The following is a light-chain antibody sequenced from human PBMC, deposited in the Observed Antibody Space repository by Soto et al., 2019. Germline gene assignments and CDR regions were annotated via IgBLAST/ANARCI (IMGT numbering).Light chain of an antibody. V-gene: IGKV3-11*01. J-gene: IGKJ1*01. CDR3: QQYGRSPGT. Sequence: EIVLTQSPATLSLSPGERATLSCRASQSVSSYLAWYQQKPGQAPSLLMYDASNRSTGMPATFSGSGSGTDFTLTISRLEPEDFAVYYCQQYGRSPGTFGQGTKVDIK. CDR2: DAS. CDR1: QSVSSY.